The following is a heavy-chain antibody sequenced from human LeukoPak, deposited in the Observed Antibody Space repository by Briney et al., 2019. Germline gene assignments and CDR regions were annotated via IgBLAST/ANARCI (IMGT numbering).Heavy chain of an antibody. CDR3: LKGRSYGFDV. CDR2: ISSNGAYT. V-gene: IGHV3-64D*09. CDR1: GLTFSSYA. J-gene: IGHJ3*01. D-gene: IGHD3-10*01. Sequence: GGSLRHACSASGLTFSSYAMHWVRQAPGKGLEYVSAISSNGAYTDYADSLRGRFTISRDDSKNTVYLQMSSLRAEDTAVYYCLKGRSYGFDVWGPGTMVTVSS.